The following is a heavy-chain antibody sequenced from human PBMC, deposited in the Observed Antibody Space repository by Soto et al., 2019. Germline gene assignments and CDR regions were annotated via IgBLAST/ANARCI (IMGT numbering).Heavy chain of an antibody. V-gene: IGHV4-31*03. Sequence: PSETLSLTCTVSGGSIGSGGYYWSWIRQHPGKGLEWIGYIYYSGSTYYNPSLKSRVTISVDTSKNQFSLKLSSVTAADTAVYYCARGLRGVPAAMSYYGMDVWGQGTTVTVSS. CDR3: ARGLRGVPAAMSYYGMDV. CDR1: GGSIGSGGYY. CDR2: IYYSGST. D-gene: IGHD2-2*01. J-gene: IGHJ6*02.